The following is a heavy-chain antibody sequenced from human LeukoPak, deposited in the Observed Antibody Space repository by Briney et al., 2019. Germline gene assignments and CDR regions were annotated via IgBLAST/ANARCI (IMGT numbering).Heavy chain of an antibody. CDR1: GFTFSRYG. CDR2: IWYDGTNT. J-gene: IGHJ4*02. CDR3: ARSMKEGYSYDMDLKWYFDY. Sequence: PGGSLRLSCAASGFTFSRYGMHWVRQSPGKGLQWVAAIWYDGTNTYYEDSVKGRFTISRDKSKNMVYLEMNSLRADDTAVYYCARSMKEGYSYDMDLKWYFDYWGQGNLVTVSS. D-gene: IGHD5-18*01. V-gene: IGHV3-33*01.